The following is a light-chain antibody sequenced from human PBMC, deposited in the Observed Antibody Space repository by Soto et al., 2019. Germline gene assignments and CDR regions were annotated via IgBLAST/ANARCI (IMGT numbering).Light chain of an antibody. V-gene: IGLV6-57*01. Sequence: NFMLTQPHSVSESPGKTVTISCTRSSGSIASNYVQWYQQRPGSSPTTVIYEDNQRPSGVPDRFSGSIDSSSNSASRTISGLKTEDEADYYCQSYDSSNVVFGGGTKLTAL. CDR1: SGSIASNY. J-gene: IGLJ2*01. CDR3: QSYDSSNVV. CDR2: EDN.